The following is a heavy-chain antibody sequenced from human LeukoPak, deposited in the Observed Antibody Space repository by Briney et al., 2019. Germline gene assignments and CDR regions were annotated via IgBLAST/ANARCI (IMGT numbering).Heavy chain of an antibody. V-gene: IGHV4-59*01. D-gene: IGHD3-16*02. CDR1: SGSINSYY. CDR3: AREGAVGVITLDDAFDI. Sequence: SETLSLTCTVSSGSINSYYWNWIRQPPGKGLEWIGRIYSSGSTNYSPSLKSRVTISVDTSKNQFSLKLSSVTAADTAVYYCAREGAVGVITLDDAFDIWGQGTMVTVSS. J-gene: IGHJ3*02. CDR2: IYSSGST.